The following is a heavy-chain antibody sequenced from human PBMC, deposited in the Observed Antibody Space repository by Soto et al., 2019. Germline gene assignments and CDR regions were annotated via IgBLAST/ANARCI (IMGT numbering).Heavy chain of an antibody. CDR1: GGLFSSYA. CDR3: AMGGSPYVLFNEF. J-gene: IGHJ4*02. V-gene: IGHV1-69*01. D-gene: IGHD1-26*01. CDR2: IIPVFGTT. Sequence: QVQLVQSGAEVKKPGSSMKISCKASGGLFSSYAISWVRQAPGQGLEWMGGIIPVFGTTNYAQKFQDRVTITADESTNTAYMDLSSLRSEDTDIYYCAMGGSPYVLFNEFWGQGTLVTVSS.